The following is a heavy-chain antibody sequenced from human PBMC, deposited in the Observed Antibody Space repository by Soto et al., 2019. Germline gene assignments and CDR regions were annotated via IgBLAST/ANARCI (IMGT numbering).Heavy chain of an antibody. CDR3: ASSHLNYYYYYGMDV. CDR2: INAGNGNT. V-gene: IGHV1-3*01. D-gene: IGHD3-3*02. CDR1: GYTFTSHA. Sequence: ASVKVSCKASGYTFTSHAMHWVRQAPGQRLEWMGWINAGNGNTKYSQKFQGRVTITRDTSASTAYMELSSLRSEDTAVYYCASSHLNYYYYYGMDVWGQGTTVTVPS. J-gene: IGHJ6*02.